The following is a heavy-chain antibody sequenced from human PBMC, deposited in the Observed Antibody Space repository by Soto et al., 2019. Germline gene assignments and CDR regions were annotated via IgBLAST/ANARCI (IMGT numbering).Heavy chain of an antibody. J-gene: IGHJ6*02. CDR2: IYPGDSDT. CDR3: ARTRSFTLGFYYDGMDV. CDR1: GYSFANYW. V-gene: IGHV5-51*01. Sequence: VESLKISCQGSGYSFANYWIGWVRQMPGKDLEWMGIIYPGDSDTRYSPSFQGQVTISADKSLRTAYLQWTSLKASDTALYYCARTRSFTLGFYYDGMDVWGQGTTVTVSS. D-gene: IGHD6-6*01.